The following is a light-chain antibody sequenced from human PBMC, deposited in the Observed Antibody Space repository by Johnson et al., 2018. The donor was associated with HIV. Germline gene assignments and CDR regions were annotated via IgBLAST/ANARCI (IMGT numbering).Light chain of an antibody. V-gene: IGLV1-51*02. J-gene: IGLJ1*01. CDR3: GTWDSSLRVGF. CDR1: SSNIGNNY. Sequence: QSVLTQPPSVSAAPGQKVTISCSGSSSNIGNNYVSWYQQLPGTAPKLLIYENNKRPSGIPDRFSGSKSGTSATLGITGLQTGDGADYYYGTWDSSLRVGFFGTGTKVTVL. CDR2: ENN.